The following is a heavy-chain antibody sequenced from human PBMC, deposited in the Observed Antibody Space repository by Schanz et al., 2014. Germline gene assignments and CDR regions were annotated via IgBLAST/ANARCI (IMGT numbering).Heavy chain of an antibody. CDR3: ARDNSRWLIDY. J-gene: IGHJ4*02. D-gene: IGHD6-19*01. CDR2: ITTAGTKM. V-gene: IGHV3-30-3*01. CDR1: GFTFSSYS. Sequence: QVQLVESGGGVVQPGKSLRLSCAASGFTFSSYSMHWVRQAPGKGLEWVAAITTAGTKMYYADSVRGRFTVSRDNSKNTLYLEINSLRAEDTALYYCARDNSRWLIDYWGQGTLVTVSS.